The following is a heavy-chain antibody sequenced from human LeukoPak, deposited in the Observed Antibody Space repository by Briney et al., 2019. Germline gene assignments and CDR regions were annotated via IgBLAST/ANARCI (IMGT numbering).Heavy chain of an antibody. D-gene: IGHD3-10*02. CDR3: ASHSSYVSPFRS. V-gene: IGHV4-39*01. J-gene: IGHJ5*02. CDR2: IYYSRST. CDR1: GGSISNSSYY. Sequence: SETLSLTCTVSGGSISNSSYYWGWIRQPPGKGLEWVVSIYYSRSTYYSPSLKSRVTMSVETSKNQFSLKLSSVTAADTAVYYWASHSSYVSPFRSWGRGPLVTVSP.